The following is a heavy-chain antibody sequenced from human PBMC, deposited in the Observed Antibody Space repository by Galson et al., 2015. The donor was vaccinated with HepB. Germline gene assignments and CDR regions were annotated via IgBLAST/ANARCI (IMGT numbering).Heavy chain of an antibody. V-gene: IGHV1-46*03. CDR3: ARESTVPAAILLAGLATGNDAFDI. D-gene: IGHD2-2*02. CDR2: INPSGGST. J-gene: IGHJ3*02. Sequence: SVKVSCKASGYTFTSYYMHWVRQAPGQGLEWMGIINPSGGSTSYAQKFQGRVTMTRDTSTSTVYMELSSLRSEDTAVYYCARESTVPAAILLAGLATGNDAFDIWGQGTMVTVSS. CDR1: GYTFTSYY.